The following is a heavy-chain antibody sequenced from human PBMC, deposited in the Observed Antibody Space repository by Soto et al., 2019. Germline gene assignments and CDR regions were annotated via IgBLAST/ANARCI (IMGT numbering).Heavy chain of an antibody. CDR3: AVPPNAFDI. V-gene: IGHV1-18*01. CDR1: CYTFTSYG. Sequence: XSVKVSCKASCYTFTSYGISWVRQAPGQXXXXXXXXRXXXGNXXYEXXXXXXVKXXXXXXXSKAYMELRRLRSDDTAVYYCAVPPNAFDIWGQGTLVTV. CDR2: XRXXXGNX. J-gene: IGHJ3*02.